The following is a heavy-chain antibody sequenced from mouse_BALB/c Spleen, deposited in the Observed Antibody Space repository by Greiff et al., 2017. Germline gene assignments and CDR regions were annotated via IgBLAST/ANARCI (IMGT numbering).Heavy chain of an antibody. CDR1: GFSLTSYG. V-gene: IGHV2-9*02. CDR2: IWAGGST. CDR3: ASLGYYGSSGFAY. D-gene: IGHD1-1*01. Sequence: VQLVESGPGLVAPSQSLSITCTVSGFSLTSYGVHWVRQPPGKGLEWLGVIWAGGSTNYNSALMSRLSISKDNSKSQVFLKMNSLQTDDTAMYYCASLGYYGSSGFAYWGQGTLVTVSA. J-gene: IGHJ3*01.